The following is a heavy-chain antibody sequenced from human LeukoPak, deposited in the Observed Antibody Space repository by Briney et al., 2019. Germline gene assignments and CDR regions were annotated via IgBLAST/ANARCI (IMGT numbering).Heavy chain of an antibody. D-gene: IGHD1-1*01. Sequence: ASVKVSCKASGYTFTSYGISWVRQAPGQGLEWMGWISAYNGNTNYAQKLQGRVTMTTDTSTSTAYMQLRSLRSDDTAVYYCARDSFRGRRAQACDYWGQGTLVTVSS. CDR2: ISAYNGNT. J-gene: IGHJ4*02. CDR3: ARDSFRGRRAQACDY. CDR1: GYTFTSYG. V-gene: IGHV1-18*01.